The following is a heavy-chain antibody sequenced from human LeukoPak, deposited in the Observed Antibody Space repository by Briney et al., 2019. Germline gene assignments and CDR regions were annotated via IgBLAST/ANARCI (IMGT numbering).Heavy chain of an antibody. CDR2: IYTSGST. CDR3: ARGPPRGTARAEYFQH. CDR1: GGSISSYY. Sequence: SETLSLTCTVSGGSISSYYWSWIRQPAGKGLEWIGRIYTSGSTNYNPSLKSRVTMSVDTSKNQFSLKLSSVTAADTAVYYCARGPPRGTARAEYFQHWGQGTLVTVSS. J-gene: IGHJ1*01. D-gene: IGHD2-21*02. V-gene: IGHV4-4*07.